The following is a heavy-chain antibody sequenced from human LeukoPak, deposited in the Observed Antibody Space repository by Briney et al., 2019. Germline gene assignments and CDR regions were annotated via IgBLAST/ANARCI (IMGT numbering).Heavy chain of an antibody. Sequence: SVKVSCKASGGTFSSYAISWVRQAPGQGLEWMGGIIPIFGTANYAQKFQGRVTITADESTSTAYMELSSLRSEDTAVYYCASLTTVTANWFNPWGQGTLVTVSS. V-gene: IGHV1-69*13. CDR2: IIPIFGTA. J-gene: IGHJ5*02. CDR1: GGTFSSYA. CDR3: ASLTTVTANWFNP. D-gene: IGHD4-17*01.